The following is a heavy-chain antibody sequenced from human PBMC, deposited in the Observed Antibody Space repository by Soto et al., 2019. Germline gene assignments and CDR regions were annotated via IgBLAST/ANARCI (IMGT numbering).Heavy chain of an antibody. CDR1: GFTFSSYG. D-gene: IGHD3-10*01. CDR2: ISYDGSNK. J-gene: IGHJ4*02. CDR3: AKDQYYGSGSYNYFDY. V-gene: IGHV3-30*18. Sequence: GGSLRLSCAASGFTFSSYGMHWARQAPGKGLEWVAVISYDGSNKYYADSVKGRFTISRDNSKNTLYLQMNSLRAEDTAVYYCAKDQYYGSGSYNYFDYWGQGTLVTVSS.